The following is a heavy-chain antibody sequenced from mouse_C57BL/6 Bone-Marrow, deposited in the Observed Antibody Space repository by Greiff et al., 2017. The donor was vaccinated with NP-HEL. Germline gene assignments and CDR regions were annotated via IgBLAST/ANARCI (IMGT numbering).Heavy chain of an antibody. CDR3: ARWGAY. Sequence: QVQLQQPGAELVMPGASVKLSCKASGYNFTSYWMHWVKQRPGQGLEWIGEIDPSDSYTNYNQKFKGKSTLTVDKSSSTAYMQLSSLTSEDSAVYYCARWGAYWGQGTLVTVSA. J-gene: IGHJ3*01. CDR2: IDPSDSYT. V-gene: IGHV1-69*01. CDR1: GYNFTSYW.